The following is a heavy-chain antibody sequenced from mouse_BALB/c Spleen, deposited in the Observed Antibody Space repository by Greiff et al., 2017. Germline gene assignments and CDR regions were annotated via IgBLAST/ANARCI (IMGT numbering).Heavy chain of an antibody. V-gene: IGHV5-6*01. Sequence: EVQVVESGGGLVKPGGSLKLSCAASGFTFSSYGMSWVRQTPDKRLEWVATISSGGSYTYYPDSVKGRFTISRDNAKNTLYLQMSSLKSEDTAMYYCATGTGYWGQGTTLTVSS. CDR3: ATGTGY. CDR1: GFTFSSYG. D-gene: IGHD4-1*01. CDR2: ISSGGSYT. J-gene: IGHJ2*01.